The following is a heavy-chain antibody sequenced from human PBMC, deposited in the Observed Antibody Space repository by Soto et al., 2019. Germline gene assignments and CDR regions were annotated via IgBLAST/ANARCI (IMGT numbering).Heavy chain of an antibody. CDR2: INPSDGST. Sequence: QVQLVQSGAEVKKPGASVKISCKTSGYTFAMHYIHWVRQAPGQGLEWMGMINPSDGSTSYVQKFQGRVTMTRDTSATTVFLNMSRLTSHDTAVFYCAREDGGGGRRHDFWGQGPLVTVSS. CDR1: GYTFAMHY. V-gene: IGHV1-46*01. J-gene: IGHJ4*02. D-gene: IGHD2-15*01. CDR3: AREDGGGGRRHDF.